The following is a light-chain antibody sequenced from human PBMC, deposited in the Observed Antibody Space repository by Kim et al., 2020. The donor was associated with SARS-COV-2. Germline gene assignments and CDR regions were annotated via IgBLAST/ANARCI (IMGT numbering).Light chain of an antibody. V-gene: IGLV2-14*03. CDR1: SSDVCGYNY. CDR3: SSYTSSSTV. J-gene: IGLJ2*01. Sequence: PCQSFSISCTGTSSDVCGYNYGAWYQQYPGRAPQLMIYDVSRRPSGVTKRCSGSKSGITASLTISGLQAEDEADYYCSSYTSSSTVFGGGTLLTVL. CDR2: DVS.